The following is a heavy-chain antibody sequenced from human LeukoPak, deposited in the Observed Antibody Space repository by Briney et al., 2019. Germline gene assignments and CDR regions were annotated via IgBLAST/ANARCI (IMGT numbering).Heavy chain of an antibody. J-gene: IGHJ4*02. Sequence: VASVKVSCKASGYTFTSYDINWVRQATGQGLEWMGWMNPNSGYTGFAQKFQGRVTLTRNTSISTAYMELSSLRSEDTAVYYCARHTSNYGDADYWGQGTLVTVSS. CDR2: MNPNSGYT. CDR3: ARHTSNYGDADY. D-gene: IGHD4-17*01. CDR1: GYTFTSYD. V-gene: IGHV1-8*01.